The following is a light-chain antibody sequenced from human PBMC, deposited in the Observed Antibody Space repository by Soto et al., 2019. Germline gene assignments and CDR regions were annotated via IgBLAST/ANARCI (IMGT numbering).Light chain of an antibody. Sequence: IVLTQSPATLSVSPGERATLSCRASQSVSRLLAWYQQKPRQAPRLLIYDTSTRATGIPARFSGSGSGTDFTLTISSLQSEDFAIYYCQQYNTWPYTFGQATKLEIK. CDR2: DTS. CDR3: QQYNTWPYT. CDR1: QSVSRL. J-gene: IGKJ2*01. V-gene: IGKV3-15*01.